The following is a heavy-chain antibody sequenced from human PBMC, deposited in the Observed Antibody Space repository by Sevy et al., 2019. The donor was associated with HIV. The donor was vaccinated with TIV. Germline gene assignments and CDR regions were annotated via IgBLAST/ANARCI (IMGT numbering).Heavy chain of an antibody. J-gene: IGHJ4*02. CDR2: ISYDGSNK. CDR3: ARDLLVGSSGYYYLGY. D-gene: IGHD3-22*01. V-gene: IGHV3-30-3*01. Sequence: GGSLRLSCAASGFTFSSYAMHWVRQAPGKGLEGGAVISYDGSNKYYADSMKGRLTISKDNSKNTLYLQMISLRAEDTAVYYCARDLLVGSSGYYYLGYWGQGTLVTVSS. CDR1: GFTFSSYA.